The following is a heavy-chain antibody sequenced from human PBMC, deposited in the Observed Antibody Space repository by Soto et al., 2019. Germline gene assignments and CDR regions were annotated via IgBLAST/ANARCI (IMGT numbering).Heavy chain of an antibody. CDR3: ARGKKQGGSSSTYYAMYG. CDR2: INPNSGGT. D-gene: IGHD6-6*01. Sequence: GASVKVSCKASGYTFTGYYMHWVRQAPGQGLEWMGWINPNSGGTNYAQKFQGWVTMTRDTSISTAYMELSRLRSDDTAVYYCARGKKQGGSSSTYYAMYGWGQGSTVTVYS. V-gene: IGHV1-2*04. CDR1: GYTFTGYY. J-gene: IGHJ6*02.